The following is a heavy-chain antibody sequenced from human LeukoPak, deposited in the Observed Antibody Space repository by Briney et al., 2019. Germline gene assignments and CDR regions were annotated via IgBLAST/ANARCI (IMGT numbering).Heavy chain of an antibody. D-gene: IGHD1-26*01. J-gene: IGHJ4*02. CDR2: VYYSGST. CDR1: GGSISSYY. V-gene: IGHV4-59*01. Sequence: SETLSLTCTVSGGSISSYYWSWIRQPPGKGLEWIGYVYYSGSTNYNPSLKSRVTISVDTSKNQFSLKLTSVTAADTAVYYCARGDSGSFSQFDCWGQGTLVTVSS. CDR3: ARGDSGSFSQFDC.